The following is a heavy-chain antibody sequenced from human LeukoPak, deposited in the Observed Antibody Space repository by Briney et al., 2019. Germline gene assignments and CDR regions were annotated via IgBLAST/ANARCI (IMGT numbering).Heavy chain of an antibody. CDR2: INSDGSST. V-gene: IGHV3-74*01. Sequence: PGGSLRLSCAASGFTFSNYWMHWVRQAPGEGLVWVSRINSDGSSTSYADSVKGRFTISRDNAKNTLYLQMNSLRAEDTAVYYCARDLPDPYTYGDYVGYFDYWGQGTLVTVSS. J-gene: IGHJ4*02. D-gene: IGHD4-17*01. CDR3: ARDLPDPYTYGDYVGYFDY. CDR1: GFTFSNYW.